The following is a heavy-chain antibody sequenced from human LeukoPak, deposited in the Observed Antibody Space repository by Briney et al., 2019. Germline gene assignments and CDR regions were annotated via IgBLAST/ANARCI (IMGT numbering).Heavy chain of an antibody. CDR3: ATGFGGSSWSLTVYYFDY. D-gene: IGHD6-13*01. V-gene: IGHV3-23*01. CDR1: GFTFSSYA. CDR2: ISGSGGST. Sequence: GGSLRLSCAASGFTFSSYAISWVRQAPGKGLEWVSAISGSGGSTYYADSVKGRFTISRDNSKNTLYLQMNSLRAEDTAVYYCATGFGGSSWSLTVYYFDYWGQGTLVTVSS. J-gene: IGHJ4*02.